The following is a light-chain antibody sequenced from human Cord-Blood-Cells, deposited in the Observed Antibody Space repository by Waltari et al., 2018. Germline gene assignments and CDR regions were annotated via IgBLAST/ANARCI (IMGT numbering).Light chain of an antibody. CDR3: QSADSSGTYVV. J-gene: IGLJ2*01. Sequence: SYELAQPPSVTVSPAHAAAITSSGEAFPKQTDKCYQRQPGQAPVLVIYNDSERPSGIPERFSGSSSGTTVTLTISGVQAEDEADYYCQSADSSGTYVVFGGGTKLTVL. CDR1: AFPKQT. CDR2: NDS. V-gene: IGLV3-25*02.